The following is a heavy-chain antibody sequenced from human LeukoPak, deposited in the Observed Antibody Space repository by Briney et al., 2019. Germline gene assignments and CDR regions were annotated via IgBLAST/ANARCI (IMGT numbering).Heavy chain of an antibody. Sequence: GGSLRLSCAASGFTFSSYDMHWVRQATGKGLEWVSAIGTAGDTYYPGSVKGRFTISRENAKNSSYLQMNSLRAGDTAVYYCARDRGEVGGGNSDAFDIWGQGTMVTVSS. CDR3: ARDRGEVGGGNSDAFDI. CDR1: GFTFSSYD. CDR2: IGTAGDT. J-gene: IGHJ3*02. D-gene: IGHD4-23*01. V-gene: IGHV3-13*04.